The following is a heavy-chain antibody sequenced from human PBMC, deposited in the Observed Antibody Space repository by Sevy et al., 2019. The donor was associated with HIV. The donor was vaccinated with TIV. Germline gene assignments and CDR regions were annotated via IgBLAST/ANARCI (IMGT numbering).Heavy chain of an antibody. CDR2: INPNSGGT. V-gene: IGHV1-2*06. Sequence: ASVKVSCKASGYTFTGYYMHWVRQAPGQGLEWMGRINPNSGGTNYAQKFQGRVTMTRDTSISTAYMERSRLRSDDTAVYYCARDQSTIFGVVIIPGYWGQGTLVTVSS. J-gene: IGHJ4*02. CDR3: ARDQSTIFGVVIIPGY. CDR1: GYTFTGYY. D-gene: IGHD3-3*01.